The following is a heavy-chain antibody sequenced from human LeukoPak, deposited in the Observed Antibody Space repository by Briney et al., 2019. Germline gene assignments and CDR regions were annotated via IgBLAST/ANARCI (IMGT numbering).Heavy chain of an antibody. CDR3: ARGAGYCSSTSCYWWFDP. V-gene: IGHV3-74*01. J-gene: IGHJ5*02. CDR1: GFTFSSYW. Sequence: GGSLRLSCAASGFTFSSYWMHWVRQAPGEGLVWVSRINSDGSSTSYADSVKGRFTISRDNDKNTLYLQMNSLRAEDTAVYYCARGAGYCSSTSCYWWFDPWGQGTLVTVSS. D-gene: IGHD2-2*01. CDR2: INSDGSST.